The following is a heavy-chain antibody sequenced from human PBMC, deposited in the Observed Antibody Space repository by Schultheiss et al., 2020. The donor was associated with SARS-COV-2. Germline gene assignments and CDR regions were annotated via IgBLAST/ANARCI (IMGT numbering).Heavy chain of an antibody. D-gene: IGHD6-13*01. Sequence: GGSLRLSCAASGFTFSSYAMSWVRQAPGKGLEWVAVIWYDGSNKYYADSVKGRFTISRDNAKNSLYLQMNSLRAEDTAVYYCARDVYEGGSSSWYYFDYWGQGTLVTVSS. CDR2: IWYDGSNK. V-gene: IGHV3-33*08. J-gene: IGHJ4*02. CDR1: GFTFSSYA. CDR3: ARDVYEGGSSSWYYFDY.